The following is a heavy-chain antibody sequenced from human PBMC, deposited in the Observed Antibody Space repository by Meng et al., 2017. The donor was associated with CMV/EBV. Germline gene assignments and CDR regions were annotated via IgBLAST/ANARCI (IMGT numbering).Heavy chain of an antibody. J-gene: IGHJ4*02. D-gene: IGHD3-10*01. V-gene: IGHV1-2*02. Sequence: ASVKVSCKASGYTFTGYYMHWVRQAPGQGLEWMGWINPNSGGTNYAQKFQGRVTMTRDTSISTAYMELSRLRSDDPAVYYCARAEGSTYYYGSGSSNDFDYWGQGTLVTVSS. CDR1: GYTFTGYY. CDR3: ARAEGSTYYYGSGSSNDFDY. CDR2: INPNSGGT.